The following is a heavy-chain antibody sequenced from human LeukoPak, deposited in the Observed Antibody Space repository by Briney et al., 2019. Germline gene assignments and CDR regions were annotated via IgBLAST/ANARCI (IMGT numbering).Heavy chain of an antibody. V-gene: IGHV1-46*01. Sequence: GASVNVSCKSSGYTFTTYYMHWVRQAPGQGLELMGIINPNGGSTSYAQKFQGRVTMTRDMSTSTVYMELSSLESEATAVYYCTRGARRSASGDYFDYWGQGTLVTVSS. D-gene: IGHD6-25*01. CDR1: GYTFTTYY. CDR2: INPNGGST. J-gene: IGHJ4*02. CDR3: TRGARRSASGDYFDY.